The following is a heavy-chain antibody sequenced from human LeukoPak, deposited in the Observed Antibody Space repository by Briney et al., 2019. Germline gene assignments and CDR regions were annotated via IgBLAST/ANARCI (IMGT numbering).Heavy chain of an antibody. CDR3: ARDRGSSGWAFDY. Sequence: PGRSLGLSCAASGFTFSSYGMHWVRQAPGKGLEWVAVIWYDGSNKYYADSVKGRFTISRDNSKNTLYLQMNSLRAEDTAVYYCARDRGSSGWAFDYWGQGTLVTVSS. CDR1: GFTFSSYG. V-gene: IGHV3-33*01. CDR2: IWYDGSNK. J-gene: IGHJ4*02. D-gene: IGHD6-19*01.